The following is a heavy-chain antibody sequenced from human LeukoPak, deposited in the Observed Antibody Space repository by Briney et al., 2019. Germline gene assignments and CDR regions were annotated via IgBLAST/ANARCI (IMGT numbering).Heavy chain of an antibody. CDR3: ASEYYYGSGRYAWFDP. J-gene: IGHJ5*02. CDR1: GGTFSSYA. CDR2: IIPIFGTA. V-gene: IGHV1-69*13. D-gene: IGHD3-10*01. Sequence: GASVKVSCKASGGTFSSYAISWVRQAPGQGLEWMGGIIPIFGTANYAQKFQGRVTITADESTSTAYMELSSLRSGDTAVYYCASEYYYGSGRYAWFDPWGQGTLVTVSS.